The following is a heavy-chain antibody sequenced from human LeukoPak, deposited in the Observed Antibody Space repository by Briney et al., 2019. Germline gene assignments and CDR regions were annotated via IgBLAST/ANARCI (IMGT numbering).Heavy chain of an antibody. V-gene: IGHV3-21*01. D-gene: IGHD2-15*01. CDR1: GFTFSSYA. CDR3: VVAFDY. J-gene: IGHJ4*02. Sequence: PGGSLRLSCAASGFTFSSYAMSWVRQAPGKGLEWVSSISGDSIYIYYADSVKGRFTISRDNAKNSLYLQMNSLRAEDTAVYYCVVAFDYWGQGTLVTVSS. CDR2: ISGDSIYI.